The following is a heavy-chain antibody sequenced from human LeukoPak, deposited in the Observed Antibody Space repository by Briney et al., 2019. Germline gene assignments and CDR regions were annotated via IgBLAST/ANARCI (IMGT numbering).Heavy chain of an antibody. CDR2: ISYDGSNK. J-gene: IGHJ4*02. V-gene: IGHV3-30*04. D-gene: IGHD4-17*01. CDR1: GFTFSSYA. CDR3: ARDSWTVTSSASYDY. Sequence: PGRSLRLSCAASGFTFSSYAMHWVRQAPGKGLEWVAVISYDGSNKYYADSVKGRFTISRDNSKNTLYLQMNSLRAEDTAVYYCARDSWTVTSSASYDYWGQGTLVTVSS.